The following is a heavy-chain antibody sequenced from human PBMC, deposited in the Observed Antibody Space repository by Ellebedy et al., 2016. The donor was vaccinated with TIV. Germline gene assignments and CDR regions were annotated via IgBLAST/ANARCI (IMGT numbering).Heavy chain of an antibody. Sequence: ASVKVSCXASGYTFTSHYMQWVRQAPGQGLEWMGIINPSGGGTTYAQKFQGRVTMTRDTSTSTVYMELSSLRSEDTALYYCAREWDSGYEDSYYFDYWGQGTLVTVSS. CDR2: INPSGGGT. CDR3: AREWDSGYEDSYYFDY. CDR1: GYTFTSHY. J-gene: IGHJ4*02. D-gene: IGHD5-12*01. V-gene: IGHV1-46*01.